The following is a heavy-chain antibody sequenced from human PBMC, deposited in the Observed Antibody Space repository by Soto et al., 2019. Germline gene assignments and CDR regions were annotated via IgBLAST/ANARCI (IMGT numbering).Heavy chain of an antibody. Sequence: QITLKESGPTLVKPTQTLTLTCTFSGFSLSTSGVGVGWIRQPPGKALEWLALIYWDDDKRYSPSLKSRLTIPKDPSKNHLGLTMTNMDPVDTATYYCAHRFLHPPPPYAFAIWGQGTMVTVSS. D-gene: IGHD4-4*01. CDR3: AHRFLHPPPPYAFAI. CDR2: IYWDDDK. J-gene: IGHJ3*02. V-gene: IGHV2-5*02. CDR1: GFSLSTSGVG.